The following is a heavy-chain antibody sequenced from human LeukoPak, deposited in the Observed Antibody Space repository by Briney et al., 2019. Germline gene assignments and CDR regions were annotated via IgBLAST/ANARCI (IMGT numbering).Heavy chain of an antibody. Sequence: PSETLSLTCTVSGGSISSSSYYWGWIRQPPGKGLEWIGSIYYSGSTYYNPSLKSRLSISLDTSKNQFSLKLSSVTAADTAVFYCARLGVTQDAFDIWGQGTMVTVSS. D-gene: IGHD3-10*01. CDR2: IYYSGST. J-gene: IGHJ3*02. V-gene: IGHV4-39*07. CDR1: GGSISSSSYY. CDR3: ARLGVTQDAFDI.